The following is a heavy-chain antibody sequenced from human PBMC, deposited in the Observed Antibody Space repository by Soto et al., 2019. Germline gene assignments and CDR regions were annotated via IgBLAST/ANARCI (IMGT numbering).Heavy chain of an antibody. D-gene: IGHD2-15*01. CDR2: ITEGGTT. V-gene: IGHV4-34*01. CDR3: ARGGDALLSPNSDY. Sequence: SETLSLTCAVHGDSFSGYFWTWIRQPPGKGLEWIAEITEGGTTNYSPSLKSQVSIALDSSKRQFSLTLSSVTAADTAMYYCARGGDALLSPNSDYSNPGSLLTV. J-gene: IGHJ4*02. CDR1: GDSFSGYF.